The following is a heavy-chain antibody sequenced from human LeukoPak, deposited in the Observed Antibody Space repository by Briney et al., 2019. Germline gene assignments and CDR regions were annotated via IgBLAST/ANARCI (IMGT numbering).Heavy chain of an antibody. CDR3: ARVYFDSSGNYYPEALHI. J-gene: IGHJ3*02. Sequence: SETLSLTCTVSGSSIRGDFWWGWIRQPPGKGLEWIGSTFHRGTTYYNPSLNSRVTISIDMSTNQFSLKMRSVTAADTAVYYCARVYFDSSGNYYPEALHIWGQGTMVTVSS. V-gene: IGHV4-38-2*02. CDR2: TFHRGTT. CDR1: GSSIRGDFW. D-gene: IGHD3-22*01.